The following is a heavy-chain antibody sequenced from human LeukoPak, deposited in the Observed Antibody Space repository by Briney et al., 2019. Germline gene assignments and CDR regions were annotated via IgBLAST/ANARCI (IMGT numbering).Heavy chain of an antibody. CDR1: GYTFTSYD. D-gene: IGHD5-18*01. CDR3: ARAVGGYSYGYYFDY. CDR2: MNPNSGNT. V-gene: IGHV1-8*03. J-gene: IGHJ4*02. Sequence: ASVKVSCKASGYTFTSYDINWVRQATGQGLEWMGWMNPNSGNTGYAQKFQGRVTITRNTSISTAYMALSSLRSEDTAVYYCARAVGGYSYGYYFDYWGQGTLVTVSS.